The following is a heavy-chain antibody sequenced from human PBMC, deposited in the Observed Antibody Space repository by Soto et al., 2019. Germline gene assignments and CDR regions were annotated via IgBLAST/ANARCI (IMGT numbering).Heavy chain of an antibody. CDR1: GGTFSSYA. Sequence: SVKVSCKASGGTFSSYAISWVRQAPGQGLEWMGGIIPIFGTANYGQKFQGRVTITADESTSTAYMELSGLRSEDTAVYYCARDRGCSGGTCYPYYFDCWGQGTLVTVSS. J-gene: IGHJ4*02. CDR2: IIPIFGTA. V-gene: IGHV1-69*13. CDR3: ARDRGCSGGTCYPYYFDC. D-gene: IGHD2-15*01.